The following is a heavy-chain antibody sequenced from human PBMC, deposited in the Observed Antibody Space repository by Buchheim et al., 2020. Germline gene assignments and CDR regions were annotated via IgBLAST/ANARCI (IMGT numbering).Heavy chain of an antibody. CDR1: GFTFSDYY. V-gene: IGHV3-11*05. CDR3: ARDQVLWFGRGGYFDY. CDR2: ISQSLGYT. J-gene: IGHJ4*02. Sequence: QVQLVESGGGLVKPGGSLRLSCAASGFTFSDYYMGWIRQAPGKGLEWVSYISQSLGYTAYTDSVEGRFTISRDNAKNSLYLQMNSLRAEDTAVYYCARDQVLWFGRGGYFDYWGQGTL. D-gene: IGHD3-10*01.